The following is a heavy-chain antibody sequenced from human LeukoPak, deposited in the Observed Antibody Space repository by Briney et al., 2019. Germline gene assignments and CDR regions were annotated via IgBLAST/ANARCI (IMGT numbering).Heavy chain of an antibody. CDR2: IYSTVNT. J-gene: IGHJ5*02. CDR1: GGSISSYS. Sequence: PSETLSLTCTVSGGSISSYSWSWIRQPAGKGLEWIGRIYSTVNTNYNPSLKSRVTMSVDTSKNQFSLKLSSVTAADTAVYYCATDPSSSLWFDPWGQGTLVTVSS. CDR3: ATDPSSSLWFDP. V-gene: IGHV4-4*07. D-gene: IGHD6-13*01.